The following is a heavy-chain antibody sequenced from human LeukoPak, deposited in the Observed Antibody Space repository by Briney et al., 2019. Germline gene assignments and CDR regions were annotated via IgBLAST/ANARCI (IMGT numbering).Heavy chain of an antibody. V-gene: IGHV3-43*01. CDR3: AKDGPYYDILTGQFDY. CDR2: ISWDGGST. D-gene: IGHD3-9*01. CDR1: GFTFDDYT. Sequence: GGSLRLSCAASGFTFDDYTMHWVRQAPGKGLEWVSLISWDGGSTYYADSVKGRFTISRDNSKNTLYLQMNSLRAEDTAVYYCAKDGPYYDILTGQFDYWGQGTLVTVSS. J-gene: IGHJ4*02.